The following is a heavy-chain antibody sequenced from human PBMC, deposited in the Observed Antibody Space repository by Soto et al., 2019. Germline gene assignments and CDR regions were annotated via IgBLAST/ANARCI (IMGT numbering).Heavy chain of an antibody. V-gene: IGHV3-9*02. J-gene: IGHJ6*02. CDR2: IHWNNGAT. CDR3: TEDILPGGADV. D-gene: IGHD3-16*01. CDR1: AFSSPHYA. Sequence: SLRLSCVASAFSSPHYAIHWVRQGPGKGLEWVSGIHWNNGATGYADSVKGRFTIFKDNVKNSVYLQMNSLRTDDTAFYYCTEDILPGGADVWGQGTTVTVSS.